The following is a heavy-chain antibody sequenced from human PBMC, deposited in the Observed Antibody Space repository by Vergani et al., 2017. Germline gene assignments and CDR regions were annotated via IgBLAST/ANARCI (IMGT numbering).Heavy chain of an antibody. V-gene: IGHV1-69*01. D-gene: IGHD3-3*01. CDR3: ASRDITIFGVVIIRGYYYYGMDV. CDR1: GGTFSSYV. CDR2: IIPIFGTA. Sequence: QVQLVQSGAEVKKPGSSVKVSCKASGGTFSSYVISWVRQAPGQGLEWMGGIIPIFGTANYAQKFQGRVTITADESTSTAYMELSSLRSEDTAVYYCASRDITIFGVVIIRGYYYYGMDVWGQGTTVTVSS. J-gene: IGHJ6*02.